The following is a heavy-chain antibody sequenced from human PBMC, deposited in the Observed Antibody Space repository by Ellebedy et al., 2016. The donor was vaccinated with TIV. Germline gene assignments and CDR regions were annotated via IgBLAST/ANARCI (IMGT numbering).Heavy chain of an antibody. Sequence: GESLKISCAASGFTFSYYTMHWVRQAPGKGLEWVAVISSEGDKTYSADSVKGRFTISRDNSKNTLYLQMNSLRPEDTAVYYCARGIMVRGVIMKGLEYWGQGTLVTVSS. V-gene: IGHV3-30-3*01. CDR2: ISSEGDKT. CDR1: GFTFSYYT. CDR3: ARGIMVRGVIMKGLEY. D-gene: IGHD3-10*01. J-gene: IGHJ4*02.